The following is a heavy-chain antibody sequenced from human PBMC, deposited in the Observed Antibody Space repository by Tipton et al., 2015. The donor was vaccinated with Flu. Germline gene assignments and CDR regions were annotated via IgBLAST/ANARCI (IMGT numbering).Heavy chain of an antibody. J-gene: IGHJ6*02. Sequence: GSLRLSCAVSGFSVTNNYMTWVRQAPGKGLEWVSLIYSGGSTYYADSVKGRFTISRDNSKDTVFLQMSSLRAEDTAVYYCATSTVSTISYGLDVWGQGTTVTVSS. D-gene: IGHD5/OR15-5a*01. CDR2: IYSGGST. CDR1: GFSVTNNY. CDR3: ATSTVSTISYGLDV. V-gene: IGHV3-53*01.